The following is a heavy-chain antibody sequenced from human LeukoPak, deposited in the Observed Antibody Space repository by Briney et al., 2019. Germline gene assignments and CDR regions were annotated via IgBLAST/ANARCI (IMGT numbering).Heavy chain of an antibody. CDR2: ISSSSKYI. J-gene: IGHJ4*02. CDR3: ARVDNWNEVTDDY. Sequence: PGGSLRLSCAASGFMFRSSSMTWVRQAPGKGLEWVSSISSSSKYIYYADSVKGRFTISSDNARNSLYLQMNSLRAEDTAVYYCARVDNWNEVTDDYWGQGTLVTVSS. V-gene: IGHV3-21*01. D-gene: IGHD1-20*01. CDR1: GFMFRSSS.